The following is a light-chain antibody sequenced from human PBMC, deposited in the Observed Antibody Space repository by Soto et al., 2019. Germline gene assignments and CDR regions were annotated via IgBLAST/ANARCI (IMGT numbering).Light chain of an antibody. CDR1: QSVSSSY. Sequence: EIVLTQSPGTLSLSQGERATLSCRASQSVSSSYLAWYQQKPGQAPRLLIDGASSRATGIPDRFSGSGSGTDFTLTISRLEPEDFAVYYCQQYGSSITFGQGTRLEIK. CDR2: GAS. V-gene: IGKV3-20*01. CDR3: QQYGSSIT. J-gene: IGKJ5*01.